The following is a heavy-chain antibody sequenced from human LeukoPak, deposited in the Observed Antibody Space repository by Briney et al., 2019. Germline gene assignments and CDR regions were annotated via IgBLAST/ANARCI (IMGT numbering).Heavy chain of an antibody. CDR2: ISSGSSYI. V-gene: IGHV3-21*01. CDR1: GFTFSSYS. D-gene: IGHD2-15*01. Sequence: GGSLRLSCAASGFTFSSYSMNWVRQAPGKGLEWVSSISSGSSYIYYADSVKGRFTISRDNAKNSLYLQMNSLRAEDTAVYYCATYCSGGSCYSLEDYWGQGTLVTVSS. CDR3: ATYCSGGSCYSLEDY. J-gene: IGHJ4*02.